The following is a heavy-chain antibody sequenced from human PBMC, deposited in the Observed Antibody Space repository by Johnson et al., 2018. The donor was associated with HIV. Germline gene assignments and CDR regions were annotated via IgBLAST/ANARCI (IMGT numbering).Heavy chain of an antibody. CDR2: IYSDGNT. Sequence: VLLVESGGGLIQPGGSLRLSCAAFGFAVSSNYMSWVRQAPGKGLEWVSIIYSDGNTYCADSVKGRFTISRDNAKNSLYLQMNSLRAEDTAVYYCARSLSSSWYEGAFDIWGQGTMVTVSS. CDR1: GFAVSSNY. D-gene: IGHD6-13*01. J-gene: IGHJ3*02. V-gene: IGHV3-66*01. CDR3: ARSLSSSWYEGAFDI.